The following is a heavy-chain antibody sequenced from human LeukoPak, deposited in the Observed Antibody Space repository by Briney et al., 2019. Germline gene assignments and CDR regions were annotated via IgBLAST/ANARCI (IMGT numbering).Heavy chain of an antibody. CDR1: GDSVSSPNYY. J-gene: IGHJ4*02. CDR3: ASPSALY. D-gene: IGHD3-10*01. Sequence: PSETLSLTCTVSGDSVSSPNYYWNWIRQPPGKGLEWIGYTYNSGRTNYNPSLKSRVTISVDTSKNQFSLNLSSVTAADTAVYYCASPSALYWGQGTLVTVSS. CDR2: TYNSGRT. V-gene: IGHV4-61*01.